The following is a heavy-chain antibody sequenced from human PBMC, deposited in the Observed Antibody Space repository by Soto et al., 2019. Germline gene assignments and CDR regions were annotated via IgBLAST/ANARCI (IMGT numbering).Heavy chain of an antibody. CDR1: GFTFSSYG. Sequence: GGSLRLSCAASGFTFSSYGMHWVRQAPGKGLEWVAVISYDGSNKYYADSVKGRFTISRDNSKNTLYLQMNSLRAEDTAVYYCAKDNQYYYDSSGYYRKPRQNWFDPCGQGTLVTV. D-gene: IGHD3-22*01. V-gene: IGHV3-30*18. CDR3: AKDNQYYYDSSGYYRKPRQNWFDP. J-gene: IGHJ5*02. CDR2: ISYDGSNK.